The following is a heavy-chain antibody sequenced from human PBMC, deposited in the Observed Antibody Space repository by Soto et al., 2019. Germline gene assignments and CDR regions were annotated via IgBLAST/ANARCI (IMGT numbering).Heavy chain of an antibody. CDR2: IYSGGST. D-gene: IGHD3-22*01. CDR1: GFTVSSNY. CDR3: ARDPRLLPLKYYYYGMDV. J-gene: IGHJ6*02. V-gene: IGHV3-66*01. Sequence: EVQLVESGGGLVQPGGSLRLSCAASGFTVSSNYMSWVRQAPGKGLEWVSVIYSGGSTYYADSVKGRFTISRDNSKNTLYLQMNSLRAEDTVVYYCARDPRLLPLKYYYYGMDVWGQGTTVTVSS.